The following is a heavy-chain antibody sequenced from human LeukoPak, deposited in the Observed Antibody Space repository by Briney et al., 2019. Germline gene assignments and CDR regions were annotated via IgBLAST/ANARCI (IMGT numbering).Heavy chain of an antibody. J-gene: IGHJ6*03. D-gene: IGHD3-10*01. CDR2: INHSGST. Sequence: PETLSLTCAVYGGSFSGYYWSWIRQPPGKGLEWIGEINHSGSTNYNPSLKSRVTISVDTSKNQFSLKLSSVTAADTAVYYCARGGGSGSYYYMDVWGKGTTVTISS. CDR3: ARGGGSGSYYYMDV. V-gene: IGHV4-34*01. CDR1: GGSFSGYY.